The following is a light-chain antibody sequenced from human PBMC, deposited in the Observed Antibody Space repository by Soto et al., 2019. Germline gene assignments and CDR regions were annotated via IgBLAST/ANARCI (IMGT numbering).Light chain of an antibody. CDR1: SSDVGGYNY. CDR3: CSYAGSYNLI. CDR2: DVT. Sequence: QSALTQPRSVSGSPGQSVTISCTGTSSDVGGYNYVSWYQQHPGKAPKLMIYDVTKRPSRVPDRFSGSKSGNTASLSISGLQAEDEADYYCCSYAGSYNLIFGGGTKVTVL. V-gene: IGLV2-11*01. J-gene: IGLJ2*01.